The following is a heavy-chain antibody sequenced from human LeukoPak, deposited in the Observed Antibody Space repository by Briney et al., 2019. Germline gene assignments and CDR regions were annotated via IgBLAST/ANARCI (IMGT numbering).Heavy chain of an antibody. CDR2: IYYSGST. J-gene: IGHJ6*03. Sequence: PSETLSLTCTVSGGSISSSSYYWGWIRQPPGKGLEWIGSIYYSGSTYYNPSLKSRVTISVDTSKNQLSLKLSSVTAADTAVYYCARGIAAAGPQPYYYYYYYMDVWGKGTTVTVSS. CDR3: ARGIAAAGPQPYYYYYYYMDV. D-gene: IGHD6-13*01. CDR1: GGSISSSSYY. V-gene: IGHV4-39*01.